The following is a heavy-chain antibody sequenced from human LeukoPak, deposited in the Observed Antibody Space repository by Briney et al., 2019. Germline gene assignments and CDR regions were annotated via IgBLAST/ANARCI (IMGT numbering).Heavy chain of an antibody. J-gene: IGHJ4*02. CDR1: GYTLTELS. CDR2: FDPADGEP. V-gene: IGHV1-24*01. CDR3: ATGVVAGQFDY. D-gene: IGHD2-15*01. Sequence: ASVKVSCKVSGYTLTELSMHWVRQPPGKGLEWMGGFDPADGEPIYAQKFQGRVTMTEDTSTDSAYMELSSLRSEDTAVYYCATGVVAGQFDYWGQGTLVTVSS.